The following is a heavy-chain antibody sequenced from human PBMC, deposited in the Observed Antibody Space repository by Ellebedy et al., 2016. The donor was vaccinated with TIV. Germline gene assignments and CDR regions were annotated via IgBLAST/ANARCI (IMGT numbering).Heavy chain of an antibody. CDR2: INPSGGST. D-gene: IGHD1-26*01. J-gene: IGHJ6*02. Sequence: AASVKVSCKASGYTFTSYYMHWVRQAPGQGLEWMGIINPSGGSTSYAQKLQGRVTMTTDTSTNTAYMELRSLRSDDTAVYFCARGSGSYTYGMDVWGQGTTVTVS. V-gene: IGHV1-46*04. CDR3: ARGSGSYTYGMDV. CDR1: GYTFTSYY.